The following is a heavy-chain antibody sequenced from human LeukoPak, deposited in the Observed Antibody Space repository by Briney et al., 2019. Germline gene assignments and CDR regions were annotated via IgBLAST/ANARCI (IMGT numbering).Heavy chain of an antibody. V-gene: IGHV4-39*05. CDR2: IYYSGST. CDR3: ATVAGDYLTVGDY. J-gene: IGHJ4*02. D-gene: IGHD4-17*01. CDR1: GGSISSSSYY. Sequence: SETPSLTCTVSGGSISSSSYYWGWIRQPPGKGLEWIGSIYYSGSTYYNPSLKSRVTISVDTSKNQFSLKLSSVTAADTAVYYCATVAGDYLTVGDYWGQGTLVTVSS.